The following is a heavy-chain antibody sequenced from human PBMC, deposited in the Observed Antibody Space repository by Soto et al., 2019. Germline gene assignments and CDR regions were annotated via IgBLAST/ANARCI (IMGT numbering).Heavy chain of an antibody. CDR1: GFRFGDYA. CDR3: EKGKFGEHPHFDY. D-gene: IGHD3-10*01. CDR2: ISWNSDKI. J-gene: IGHJ4*02. Sequence: EVQLVESGGGLVRPGRSLRLSCAASGFRFGDYAMHWVRQAPGKGLEWVSGISWNSDKIAYTDSVRGRFTISRDSAENSLYLEMNSLRSEDTALYYCEKGKFGEHPHFDYWGQGALVTVSS. V-gene: IGHV3-9*01.